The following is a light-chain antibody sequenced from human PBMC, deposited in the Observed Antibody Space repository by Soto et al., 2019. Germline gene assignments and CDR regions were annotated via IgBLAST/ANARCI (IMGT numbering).Light chain of an antibody. V-gene: IGKV3-15*01. CDR1: QSVSSN. CDR3: HQYYNWPRT. J-gene: IGKJ1*01. CDR2: GAS. Sequence: EIVMTHSPVTLSVSPGERATLSCRASQSVSSNLAWYQQKPGQAPRLLIYGASTRATGIPARFSGSGSGTEFTLTISSLQSEDFAVYYCHQYYNWPRTFGQGTKWISN.